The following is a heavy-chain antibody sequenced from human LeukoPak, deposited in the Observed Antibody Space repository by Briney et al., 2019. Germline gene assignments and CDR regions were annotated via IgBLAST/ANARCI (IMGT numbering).Heavy chain of an antibody. D-gene: IGHD3-22*01. Sequence: GGSLRLSCTASGFTFGDYAMSWVRQAPGKGLEWVSVIYSGGSTYYADSVKGRFTISRDNSKNTLYLQMNSLRAEDTAVYYCAGRRDSSGYYSSYYYGMDVWGQGTTVTVSS. CDR1: GFTFGDYA. J-gene: IGHJ6*02. V-gene: IGHV3-53*01. CDR3: AGRRDSSGYYSSYYYGMDV. CDR2: IYSGGST.